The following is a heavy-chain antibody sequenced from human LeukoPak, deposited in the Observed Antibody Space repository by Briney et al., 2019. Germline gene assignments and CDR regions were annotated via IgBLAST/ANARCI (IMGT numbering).Heavy chain of an antibody. J-gene: IGHJ4*02. D-gene: IGHD6-13*01. CDR1: GFTFSNYA. CDR2: ISYDGSSK. Sequence: GGSLRLSCAASGFTFSNYAMHWVRQAPGKGLEWVAVISYDGSSKYYADSVKGRFTISRDNAKNSLYLQMNSLRVEDTAVYYCATNAYSSSRYVYWGQGTLVTVSS. V-gene: IGHV3-30*04. CDR3: ATNAYSSSRYVY.